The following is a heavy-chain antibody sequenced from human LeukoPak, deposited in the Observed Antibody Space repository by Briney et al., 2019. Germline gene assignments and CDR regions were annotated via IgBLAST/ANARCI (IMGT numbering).Heavy chain of an antibody. Sequence: SGGSLRLSCAASGFTFSSYGMHWVRQAPGKGLGWVAVIWYGGSNKYYADSVKGRFTISRDNSKNTLYLQMNSLRAEDTAVYYCAKDHSPYVAVAGTWWFDPWGQGTLVTVSS. CDR3: AKDHSPYVAVAGTWWFDP. CDR2: IWYGGSNK. V-gene: IGHV3-30*02. D-gene: IGHD6-19*01. J-gene: IGHJ5*02. CDR1: GFTFSSYG.